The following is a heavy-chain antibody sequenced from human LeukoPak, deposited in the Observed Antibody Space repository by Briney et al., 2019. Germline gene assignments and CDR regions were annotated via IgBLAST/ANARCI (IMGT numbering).Heavy chain of an antibody. CDR3: ARDTDYDILTGYYSY. V-gene: IGHV3-30*04. D-gene: IGHD3-9*01. CDR1: GFTFSSYA. CDR2: ISYDGSNK. Sequence: GRSLRLSCAASGFTFSSYAMHWVRQAPGKGLEWVAVISYDGSNKYYADSVKGRFTISRDNSKNTLYLQMNSLRAGDTAVYYCARDTDYDILTGYYSYWGQGTLVTVSS. J-gene: IGHJ4*02.